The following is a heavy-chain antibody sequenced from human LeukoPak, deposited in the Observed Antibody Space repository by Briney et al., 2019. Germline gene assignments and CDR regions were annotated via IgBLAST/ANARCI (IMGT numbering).Heavy chain of an antibody. CDR2: IIPIFGTA. J-gene: IGHJ6*03. CDR1: GYTFTSYG. D-gene: IGHD5-18*01. V-gene: IGHV1-69*06. CDR3: ARDIGYSYGTTNYYYYMDV. Sequence: GASVKVSCKASGYTFTSYGISWVRQAPGQGLEWMGGIIPIFGTANYAQKFQGRVTITADKSTSTAYMELSSLRSEDTAVYYCARDIGYSYGTTNYYYYMDVWGKGTTVTVSS.